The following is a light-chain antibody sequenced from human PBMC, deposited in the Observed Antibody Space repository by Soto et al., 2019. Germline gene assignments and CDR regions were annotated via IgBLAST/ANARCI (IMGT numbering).Light chain of an antibody. J-gene: IGKJ1*01. CDR3: QQYNTFWT. CDR1: QTISSW. CDR2: KAS. V-gene: IGKV1-5*03. Sequence: DSRRILNTYKLSGSVGDRVTITCRASQTISSWLAWYQQKPGKAPKLLIYKASTLKSGVPSRFSGSGSGTEFTLTISSLQPDDFATYYCQQYNTFWTFGPGTKVDIK.